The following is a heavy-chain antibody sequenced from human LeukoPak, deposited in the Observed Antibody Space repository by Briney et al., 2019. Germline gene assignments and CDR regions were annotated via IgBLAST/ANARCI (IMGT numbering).Heavy chain of an antibody. D-gene: IGHD4-17*01. CDR3: ARHLDYGDSPGGWFDP. Sequence: ASVKVSCKASGGTFSSYAISWVRQAPGQGLEWMGGIIPIFGTANYAQKFQGRVTITADESTSTAYMELSGLRSEDTAVYYCARHLDYGDSPGGWFDPWGQGTLVTVSS. CDR2: IIPIFGTA. J-gene: IGHJ5*02. V-gene: IGHV1-69*13. CDR1: GGTFSSYA.